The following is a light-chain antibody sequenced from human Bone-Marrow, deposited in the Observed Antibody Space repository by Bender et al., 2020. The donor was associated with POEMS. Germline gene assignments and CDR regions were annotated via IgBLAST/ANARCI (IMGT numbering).Light chain of an antibody. Sequence: SFELTQPPSVSVSPGQTARITCSADALAKQYAYWYQQKPGQAPILVIYKDTERPSGIPERFSGSTSGTTVTLTISGVQAEDEADYYCQSADSSGSYVFGPGTKVTVL. V-gene: IGLV3-25*03. CDR3: QSADSSGSYV. CDR2: KDT. CDR1: ALAKQY. J-gene: IGLJ1*01.